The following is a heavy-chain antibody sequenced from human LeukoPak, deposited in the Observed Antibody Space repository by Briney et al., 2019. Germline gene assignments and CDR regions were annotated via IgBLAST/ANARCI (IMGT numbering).Heavy chain of an antibody. V-gene: IGHV1-69*13. Sequence: ASVKVSCKASGGTFSSYAISWVRQAPGQGLEWMGGIIPIFGTANYAQKFQGRVTITADESTSTAYMELSSLRSEDTAVYYCARDWDYYDSSGYGLSGYWGQGTLVTVSS. D-gene: IGHD3-22*01. CDR1: GGTFSSYA. J-gene: IGHJ4*02. CDR3: ARDWDYYDSSGYGLSGY. CDR2: IIPIFGTA.